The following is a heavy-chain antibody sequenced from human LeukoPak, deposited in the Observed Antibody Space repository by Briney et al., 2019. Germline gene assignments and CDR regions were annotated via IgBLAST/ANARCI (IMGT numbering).Heavy chain of an antibody. CDR1: GASIRPYY. J-gene: IGHJ1*01. CDR2: MYYSGTR. V-gene: IGHV4-59*08. Sequence: SSETLSLTCSVSGASIRPYYWSWLRQSPGKGLEWIGFMYYSGTRNYNPSFTGLITISVDTSKNQFSLHLSSVTAADTAVYYCARHLSSSGNGFQYWGQGTLVTVSS. D-gene: IGHD6-25*01. CDR3: ARHLSSSGNGFQY.